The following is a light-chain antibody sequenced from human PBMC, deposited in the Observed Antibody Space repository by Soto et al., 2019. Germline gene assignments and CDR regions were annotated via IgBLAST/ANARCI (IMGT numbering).Light chain of an antibody. CDR1: SSDVGGSNY. V-gene: IGLV2-14*01. Sequence: QSVLTQPASVSGSPGQSITISCTGTSSDVGGSNYVSWYQQHPGKAPKLMIYEVSNRPSGVSNRFSGSKSGNTASLTISGLQAEDEADYYCSSYTSSSTLGVFGGGTKLTVL. CDR3: SSYTSSSTLGV. CDR2: EVS. J-gene: IGLJ3*02.